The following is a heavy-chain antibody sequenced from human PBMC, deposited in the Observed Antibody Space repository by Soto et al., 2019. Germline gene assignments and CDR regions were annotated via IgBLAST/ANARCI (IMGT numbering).Heavy chain of an antibody. V-gene: IGHV1-24*01. D-gene: IGHD3-22*01. CDR2: FDPEDGET. Sequence: ASVKVSCKVSGYTLTEFSMHWVRQAPGQGLEWMGGFDPEDGETIYAQKFQGRVTMTEDTSTDTAYMELSSLRSEDTAVYYCATRRQGLLIRGDWFDPWGQGTLVTVSS. CDR1: GYTLTEFS. CDR3: ATRRQGLLIRGDWFDP. J-gene: IGHJ5*02.